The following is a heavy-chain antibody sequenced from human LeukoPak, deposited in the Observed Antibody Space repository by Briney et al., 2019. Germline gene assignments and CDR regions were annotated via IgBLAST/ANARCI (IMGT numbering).Heavy chain of an antibody. J-gene: IGHJ4*02. CDR3: ASAAYGDYLYYFDY. CDR1: GFTFSSYS. Sequence: GGSLRLSCAASGFTFSSYSMNWVRQAPGKGLEWVSSISSSSSYIYYADSVKGRFTISRDNAKNSLYLQMNSLRAEDTAVYYCASAAYGDYLYYFDYWGQGTLVTVSS. V-gene: IGHV3-21*01. CDR2: ISSSSSYI. D-gene: IGHD4-17*01.